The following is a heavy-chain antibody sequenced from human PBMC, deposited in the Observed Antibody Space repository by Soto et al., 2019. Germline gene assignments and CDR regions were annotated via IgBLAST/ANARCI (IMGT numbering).Heavy chain of an antibody. CDR3: ARAPMVRGVPLDFDY. CDR1: GESFSGHY. V-gene: IGHV4-34*02. D-gene: IGHD3-10*01. Sequence: QVQLQQWDTRLLKSSETLSLTCAVFGESFSGHYWSWIRQTPGKGLEWIGEIEHGGSTNYNPSLKSRVRMSVDTTRKQFSLRLNSVIAADTAVYYCARAPMVRGVPLDFDYWGQGTLVTVSS. J-gene: IGHJ4*02. CDR2: IEHGGST.